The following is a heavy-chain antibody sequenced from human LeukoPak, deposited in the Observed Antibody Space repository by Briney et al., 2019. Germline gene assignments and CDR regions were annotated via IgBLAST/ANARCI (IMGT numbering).Heavy chain of an antibody. CDR3: AKGGGYEAQYYYYYMDV. V-gene: IGHV3-74*01. D-gene: IGHD5-12*01. J-gene: IGHJ6*03. CDR2: IKSDGSNT. Sequence: PGGSLRLSCAASGFTFSSYWMHWVRQAPGKGLVWVSRIKSDGSNTNYADSVKGRFTISRDNFKNTLYLQMNSLRAEDTAVFYCAKGGGYEAQYYYYYMDVWGKGTTVTISS. CDR1: GFTFSSYW.